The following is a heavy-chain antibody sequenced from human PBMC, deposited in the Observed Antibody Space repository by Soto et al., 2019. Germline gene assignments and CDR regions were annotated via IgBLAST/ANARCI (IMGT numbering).Heavy chain of an antibody. D-gene: IGHD2-2*01. V-gene: IGHV1-69*01. Sequence: QVQLVQSGAEVQKPGSSVKVSCKASGGTFSSYAISWVRQAPGQGLEWMGGIIPISETTNYAQKFQGRVTITSNESKSTAYMELSSLRSGDTAVYYCARSQGSSTSLEIYYYYYYGMDVWGQGTTVTVSS. CDR2: IIPISETT. CDR1: GGTFSSYA. J-gene: IGHJ6*02. CDR3: ARSQGSSTSLEIYYYYYYGMDV.